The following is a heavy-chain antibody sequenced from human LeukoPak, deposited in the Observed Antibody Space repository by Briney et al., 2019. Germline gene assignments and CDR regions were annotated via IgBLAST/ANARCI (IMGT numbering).Heavy chain of an antibody. V-gene: IGHV1-69*05. D-gene: IGHD6-19*01. CDR1: GGTFSPFA. CDR2: TIPLFPKP. Sequence: APVKVPCKASGGTFSPFAISWVRQAPGQGLEWMGGTIPLFPKPNYAQKFQGRLTITTTTTDESTNTAFMELRSLTSGDTAMYFCARDQVGRAVAGFFDYWGQGTLVTVSS. CDR3: ARDQVGRAVAGFFDY. J-gene: IGHJ4*02.